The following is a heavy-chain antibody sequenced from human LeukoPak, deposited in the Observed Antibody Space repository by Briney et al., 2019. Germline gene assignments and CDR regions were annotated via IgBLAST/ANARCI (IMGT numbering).Heavy chain of an antibody. CDR1: GFTFSSYA. D-gene: IGHD2-2*01. J-gene: IGHJ4*02. V-gene: IGHV3-64*02. Sequence: GGSLRLSCAASGFTFSSYAMHWVRQAPGKGLEYVSGISSNGGSTYYADSVKGRFTISRDNSRSTLYLQMGSLRADDMAVYYCARAGYCSSANCYAGTYFDYWGQGTLVTVSS. CDR2: ISSNGGST. CDR3: ARAGYCSSANCYAGTYFDY.